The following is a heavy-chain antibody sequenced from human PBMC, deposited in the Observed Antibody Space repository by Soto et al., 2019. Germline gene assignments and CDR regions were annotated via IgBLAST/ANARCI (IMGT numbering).Heavy chain of an antibody. J-gene: IGHJ6*02. CDR3: AKDLSSHPAYGMDV. Sequence: PGGSLRLSCAASGFTCSSYAMSWVRQAPGKGLEWVSAISGSGGSTYYADSVKGRFTISRDNSKNTLYLQMNSLRAEDTAVYYCAKDLSSHPAYGMDVWGQGTTVTVSS. D-gene: IGHD2-2*01. CDR1: GFTCSSYA. CDR2: ISGSGGST. V-gene: IGHV3-23*01.